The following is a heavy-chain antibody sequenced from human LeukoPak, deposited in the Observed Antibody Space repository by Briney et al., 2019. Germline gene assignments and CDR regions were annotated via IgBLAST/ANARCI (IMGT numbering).Heavy chain of an antibody. Sequence: SETLSLTCTVSGGSISSTSYYWGWIRQPPGKGLEWIVTVYYTGSSYYNPSLKSRVTISVDTSKNHFSLRLGSVTAADTAVYYCAGGPTSSFDYGGQGTLVTVS. V-gene: IGHV4-39*02. D-gene: IGHD2-2*01. J-gene: IGHJ4*02. CDR1: GGSISSTSYY. CDR3: AGGPTSSFDY. CDR2: VYYTGSS.